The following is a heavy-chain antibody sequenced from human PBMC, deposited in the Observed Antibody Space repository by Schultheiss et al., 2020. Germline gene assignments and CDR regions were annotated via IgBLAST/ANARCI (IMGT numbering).Heavy chain of an antibody. CDR1: GYTFTGYY. CDR3: ASPIAVAGTLPDY. V-gene: IGHV1-2*06. D-gene: IGHD6-19*01. Sequence: ASVKVSCKASGYTFTGYYMHWVRQAPGQGLEWMGRINPNSGGTNYAQKFQGRVTMTRDTSISTAYMELSRLRSDDTAVYYCASPIAVAGTLPDYWGQGTLVTVSS. J-gene: IGHJ4*02. CDR2: INPNSGGT.